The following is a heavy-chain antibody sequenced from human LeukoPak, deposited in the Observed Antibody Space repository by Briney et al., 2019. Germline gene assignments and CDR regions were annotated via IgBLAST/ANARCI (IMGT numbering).Heavy chain of an antibody. Sequence: PPDTLSLTCTVSGGSISRHYWSWIRQPPGKGLEWIGYIYYSGSTNYNPSLKSRLTISIDTSKNQFSLQLSSVTAADTAVYYCASHGTPNSYFDNWGEGILVTVSS. CDR2: IYYSGST. D-gene: IGHD4-23*01. CDR1: GGSISRHY. V-gene: IGHV4-59*08. J-gene: IGHJ4*02. CDR3: ASHGTPNSYFDN.